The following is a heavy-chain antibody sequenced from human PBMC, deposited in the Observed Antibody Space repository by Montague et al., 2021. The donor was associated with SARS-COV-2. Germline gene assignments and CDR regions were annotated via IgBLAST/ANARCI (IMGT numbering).Heavy chain of an antibody. D-gene: IGHD6-13*01. Sequence: SETLSLTCTVSGGSISSSSYYWGWIRQPPGKGLEWIGSIYYSGSTYYNPSLKSRVTISVDTSKNQFSLKLSSVTAADTAVYYCARQPYYSSSLSWFDPWGQGTLVTGSS. V-gene: IGHV4-39*01. CDR2: IYYSGST. J-gene: IGHJ5*02. CDR1: GGSISSSSYY. CDR3: ARQPYYSSSLSWFDP.